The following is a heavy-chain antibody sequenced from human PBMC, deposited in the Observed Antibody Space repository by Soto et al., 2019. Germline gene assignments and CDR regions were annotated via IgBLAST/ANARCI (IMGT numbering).Heavy chain of an antibody. Sequence: SETLSLTCTVSGGSISSYYWSWIRQPPGKGLEWIGYIYYSGSTNYNPSLKSRVTISVDTSKNQFSLKLSSVTAADTAVYYCARIDSYYYDSSGYNRMASDYYGMAVWGQGTTGTVCS. V-gene: IGHV4-59*01. CDR2: IYYSGST. J-gene: IGHJ6*02. CDR3: ARIDSYYYDSSGYNRMASDYYGMAV. CDR1: GGSISSYY. D-gene: IGHD3-22*01.